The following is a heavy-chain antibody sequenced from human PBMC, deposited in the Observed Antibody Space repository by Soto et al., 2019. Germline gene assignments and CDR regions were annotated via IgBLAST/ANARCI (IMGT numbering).Heavy chain of an antibody. CDR1: GYTFTSCY. D-gene: IGHD1-1*01. CDR3: ARAGNAYYHYYMDV. CDR2: INPTDGSA. J-gene: IGHJ6*03. Sequence: QVQLVQSGAEVKKPGASVKVSCKASGYTFTSCYMHWVRQAPGQGLEWVGIINPTDGSATYAQRFRGRVTMTRDTSTSTVYVELSSLRSDDTAVYFCARAGNAYYHYYMDVWGKGTTATVSS. V-gene: IGHV1-46*03.